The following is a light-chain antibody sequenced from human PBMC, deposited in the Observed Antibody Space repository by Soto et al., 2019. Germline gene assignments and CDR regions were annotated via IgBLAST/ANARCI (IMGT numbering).Light chain of an antibody. V-gene: IGKV2-28*01. J-gene: IGKJ1*01. CDR2: LGS. CDR1: QSLLHSDGYNY. CDR3: MQALQTPWT. Sequence: DIVMTQSPLSLPVTPGEPASISCRSSQSLLHSDGYNYLDWYLQKPVQSPQLLICLGSNRASGVHDRFSGSGSGTDFTLTISRVEAEDFGLYYCMQALQTPWTFGQGTQVEVK.